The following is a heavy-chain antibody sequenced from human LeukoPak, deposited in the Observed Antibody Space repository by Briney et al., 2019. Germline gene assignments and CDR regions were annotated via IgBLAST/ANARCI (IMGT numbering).Heavy chain of an antibody. CDR2: IYYSGST. D-gene: IGHD3-9*01. V-gene: IGHV4-39*07. J-gene: IGHJ4*02. CDR1: GGSISSSSYY. CDR3: ARETDPLRYFDWLLYEPLVVDY. Sequence: PETLSLTCTVSGGSISSSSYYWGWIRQPPGKGLEWIGSIYYSGSTYYNPSLKSRVTISVDTSKNQFSLKLSSVTAADTAVYYCARETDPLRYFDWLLYEPLVVDYWGQGTLVTVSS.